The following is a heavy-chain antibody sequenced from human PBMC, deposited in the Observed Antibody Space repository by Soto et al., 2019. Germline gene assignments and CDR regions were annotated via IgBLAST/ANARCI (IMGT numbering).Heavy chain of an antibody. J-gene: IGHJ6*03. Sequence: QDQLVQSGVEVKKPGASVKVSCKASGYSFTNYGITCVRQAPGQGLDWMGWISAYNGNTNNARKFRGRVTMTKETCTRTASMEWRSLSSDDTAVYYCARDRGVAPPVAGTTHYAHDMDVWGKGTTVTVSS. V-gene: IGHV1-18*01. D-gene: IGHD6-19*01. CDR3: ARDRGVAPPVAGTTHYAHDMDV. CDR1: GYSFTNYG. CDR2: ISAYNGNT.